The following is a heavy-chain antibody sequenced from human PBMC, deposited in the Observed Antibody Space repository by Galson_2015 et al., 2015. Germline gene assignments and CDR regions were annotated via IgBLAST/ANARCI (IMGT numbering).Heavy chain of an antibody. CDR1: GFTFSSYA. D-gene: IGHD1-26*01. J-gene: IGHJ4*02. CDR3: AKDPEPYIVGATIFDY. V-gene: IGHV3-23*01. CDR2: ICGSGGST. Sequence: SLRLSCAASGFTFSSYAMSWVRQAPGKGLEWVSAICGSGGSTYYADSVKGRFTISRDNSKNTLYLQMNSLRAEDTAVYYCAKDPEPYIVGATIFDYWGQGTLVTVSS.